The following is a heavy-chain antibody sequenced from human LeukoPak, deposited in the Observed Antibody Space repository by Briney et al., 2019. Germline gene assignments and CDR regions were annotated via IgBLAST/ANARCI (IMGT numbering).Heavy chain of an antibody. V-gene: IGHV3-53*01. J-gene: IGHJ4*02. Sequence: PGGSLRLSCAASGFTVSSNYMSWVRQAPGKGLEWVSVIYSGGSTYYADSVKGRFTISIDNSKNTLYLQMNRPRAEDTAVYYCARDYGNLGYFDYWGQGTLVTVSS. CDR2: IYSGGST. CDR3: ARDYGNLGYFDY. CDR1: GFTVSSNY. D-gene: IGHD3-16*01.